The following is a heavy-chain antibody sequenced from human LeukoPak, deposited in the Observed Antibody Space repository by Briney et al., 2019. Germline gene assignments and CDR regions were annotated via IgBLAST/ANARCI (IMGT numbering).Heavy chain of an antibody. CDR1: GGSISSSNW. V-gene: IGHV4-4*02. CDR3: ASQKQLYSYGPFDY. Sequence: PSGTLSLTCAVSGGSISSSNWWSWVRQPPGKGLEWIGEIYHSGSTYYNPSLKSRVTISVDRSKNQFSLKLSSVTAADTAVYYCASQKQLYSYGPFDYWGQGTLVTVSS. D-gene: IGHD5-18*01. J-gene: IGHJ4*02. CDR2: IYHSGST.